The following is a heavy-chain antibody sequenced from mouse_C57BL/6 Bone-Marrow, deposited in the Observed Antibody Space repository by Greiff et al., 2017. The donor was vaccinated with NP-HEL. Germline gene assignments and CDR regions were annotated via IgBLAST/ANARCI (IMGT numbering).Heavy chain of an antibody. CDR1: EYEFPSHD. D-gene: IGHD2-3*01. V-gene: IGHV5-2*01. Sequence: DVMLVESGGGLVQPGESLKLSCESNEYEFPSHDMSWVRKTPEKRLELVAQTTTVLFLPSYPYTIHLLFIISRDNTKKTLYLQMSSLRSEDTALYYCARHGDGFYYAMDYWGQGTSVTVSS. CDR2: TTTVLFLP. J-gene: IGHJ4*01. CDR3: ARHGDGFYYAMDY.